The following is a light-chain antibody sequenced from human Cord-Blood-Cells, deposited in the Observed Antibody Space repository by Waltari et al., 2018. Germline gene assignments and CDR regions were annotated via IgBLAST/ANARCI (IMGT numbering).Light chain of an antibody. J-gene: IGKJ1*01. CDR1: QSGSSY. Sequence: EVVLTQSPTTMSLAPGERATLSRRASQSGSSYLALYQQTPGQAHRLLIYAASNRGTGIPARFSGSGSGTDFTLIISSLEPEDFAVYYCQQRSNWQTFGQGTKVEIK. CDR2: AAS. CDR3: QQRSNWQT. V-gene: IGKV3-11*01.